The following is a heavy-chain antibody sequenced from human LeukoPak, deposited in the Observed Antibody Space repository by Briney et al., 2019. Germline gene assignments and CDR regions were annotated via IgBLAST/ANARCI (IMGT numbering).Heavy chain of an antibody. V-gene: IGHV3-33*01. D-gene: IGHD3-10*01. Sequence: PGGSLRLSCAASGFTFSSYGMRWVRQAPGKGLGWVAVIWYDGSNKYYADSVKGRFTISRDNSKNTRYLQMNSLRAEDTAVYYCSRFGTNSDYWGQGTLVTVSS. CDR3: SRFGTNSDY. CDR2: IWYDGSNK. J-gene: IGHJ4*02. CDR1: GFTFSSYG.